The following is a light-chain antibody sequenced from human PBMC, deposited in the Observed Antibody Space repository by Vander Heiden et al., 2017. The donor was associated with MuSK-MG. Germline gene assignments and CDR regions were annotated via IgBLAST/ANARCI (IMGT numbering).Light chain of an antibody. CDR3: QQLNSYLSLT. CDR2: DAS. Sequence: AIQLTQSPSSLSASVGDRVTITCRASQGISSALAWYQQKPGKAPKLLIYDASSLESGVPSRFSGSGYGTDFTLTISSRQPEDFAPYYCQQLNSYLSLTFGGGTKVEIK. J-gene: IGKJ4*01. V-gene: IGKV1-13*02. CDR1: QGISSA.